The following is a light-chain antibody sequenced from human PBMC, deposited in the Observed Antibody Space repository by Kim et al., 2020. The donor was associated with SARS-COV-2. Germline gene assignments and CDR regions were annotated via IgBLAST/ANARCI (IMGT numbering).Light chain of an antibody. CDR3: QVWDSSSDHRV. CDR2: YDS. Sequence: SYELTQPPSVSVPPGKTARITCGGNNIGSKGVHWYQQKPGQAPVLVIYYDSDRPSGIPERFSGSNSGNTATLTISRVEAGDEADYYCQVWDSSSDHRVFGGGTKLTVL. CDR1: NIGSKG. V-gene: IGLV3-21*04. J-gene: IGLJ2*01.